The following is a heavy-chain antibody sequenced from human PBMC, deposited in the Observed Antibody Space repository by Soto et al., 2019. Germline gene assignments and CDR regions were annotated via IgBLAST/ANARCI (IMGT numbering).Heavy chain of an antibody. D-gene: IGHD6-13*01. V-gene: IGHV4-59*12. Sequence: SETLSLTCTVSGGSISSYYWSWIRQPPGKGLEWIGYIYYSGSTNYNPSLKSRVTISVDTSKNQFSLKLSSVTAADTAVYYCARRRSSYPPNWFDPWGQGTLVTVSS. CDR1: GGSISSYY. J-gene: IGHJ5*02. CDR2: IYYSGST. CDR3: ARRRSSYPPNWFDP.